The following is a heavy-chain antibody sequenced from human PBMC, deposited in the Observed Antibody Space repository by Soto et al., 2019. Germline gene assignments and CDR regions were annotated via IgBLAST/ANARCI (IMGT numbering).Heavy chain of an antibody. J-gene: IGHJ4*02. CDR2: VNPDGGNT. V-gene: IGHV1-8*01. D-gene: IGHD7-27*01. Sequence: QVQLVQSGAEVKKPGASVKVSCKASGYSFTSYEINWVRQATGQGLEWLGWVNPDGGNTGYGEKLQGRITMTRNNAISTAYMELSSLRYEDTAVYYCATWRELGGYWGQGTLVTVSS. CDR3: ATWRELGGY. CDR1: GYSFTSYE.